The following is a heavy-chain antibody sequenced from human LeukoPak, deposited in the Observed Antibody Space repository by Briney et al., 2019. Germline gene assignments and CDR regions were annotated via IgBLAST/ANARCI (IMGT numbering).Heavy chain of an antibody. V-gene: IGHV4-59*01. CDR2: IYYSGST. D-gene: IGHD3-10*01. CDR1: GGSFSGYL. CDR3: ARAPSDRYYYGSGSFNFDY. J-gene: IGHJ4*02. Sequence: SETLSLTCTVSGGSFSGYLWSWIRQPPGKGLEWIGYIYYSGSTNYNPSLKSRVTISVDTSKNQFSLKLSSVTAADTAVYYCARAPSDRYYYGSGSFNFDYWGQGTLVTVSS.